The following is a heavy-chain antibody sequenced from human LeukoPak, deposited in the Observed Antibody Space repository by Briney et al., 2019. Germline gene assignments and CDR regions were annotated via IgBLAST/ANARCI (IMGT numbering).Heavy chain of an antibody. V-gene: IGHV4-59*08. CDR3: ARLAVAGATLRMYYFDY. CDR2: IYYSGST. CDR1: GGSISSYY. J-gene: IGHJ4*02. Sequence: PSETLSLTCTVSGGSISSYYWSWIRQPPGKGLEWIGSIYYSGSTYYNPSLKSRVTISVDTSKNQFSLKLSSVTAADTAVYYCARLAVAGATLRMYYFDYWGQGTLVTVSS. D-gene: IGHD6-19*01.